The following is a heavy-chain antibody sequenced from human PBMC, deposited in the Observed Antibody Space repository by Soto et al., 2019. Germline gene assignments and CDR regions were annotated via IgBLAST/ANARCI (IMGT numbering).Heavy chain of an antibody. CDR3: ARHRYSYGVYYFDY. J-gene: IGHJ4*02. CDR1: GGSISNYY. Sequence: QVQLQESGPGLVKPSETLSLTCIVSGGSISNYYWSWIRQPPGKGLEWIGSIYYSGSTNYNPSLTGRVTISVDTSKNQFSLKLSSVTAADTAVYYCARHRYSYGVYYFDYWGQGTLVTVSS. D-gene: IGHD5-18*01. V-gene: IGHV4-59*08. CDR2: IYYSGST.